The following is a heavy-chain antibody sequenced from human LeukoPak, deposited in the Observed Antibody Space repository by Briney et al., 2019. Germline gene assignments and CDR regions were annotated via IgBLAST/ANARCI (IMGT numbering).Heavy chain of an antibody. V-gene: IGHV3-7*01. CDR2: IKEDGSEK. Sequence: GGSLRLSCAASGFIFSSCWVSWVRQAPGKGLEWVASIKEDGSEKKHADSVKGRFTISRDNAENSLYLQMNSLRAEDTAVYYCATLKAAVTIFDNGGQGTLVTVSS. D-gene: IGHD4-17*01. CDR3: ATLKAAVTIFDN. CDR1: GFIFSSCW. J-gene: IGHJ4*02.